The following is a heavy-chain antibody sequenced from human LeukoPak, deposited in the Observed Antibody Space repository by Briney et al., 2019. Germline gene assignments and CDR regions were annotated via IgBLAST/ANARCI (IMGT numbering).Heavy chain of an antibody. V-gene: IGHV1-2*02. Sequence: ASVKVSCKASGYTFTGYYMHWVRQAPGQGLEWMGWINPNGGGTNYAQKFQGRVTMTRDTSISTAYMELSRLRSDDTAVYYCARELGGSYRFDYWGQGTLVTVSS. CDR2: INPNGGGT. CDR3: ARELGGSYRFDY. CDR1: GYTFTGYY. J-gene: IGHJ4*02. D-gene: IGHD1-26*01.